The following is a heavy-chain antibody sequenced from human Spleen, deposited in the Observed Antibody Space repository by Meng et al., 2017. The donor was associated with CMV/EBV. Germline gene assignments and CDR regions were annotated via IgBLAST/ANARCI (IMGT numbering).Heavy chain of an antibody. D-gene: IGHD6-19*01. CDR2: ISHRGGT. CDR3: ARGSYSSAWYFDY. Sequence: SETLSLTCAVHGGSFSDYYCSWIRQTPGKGLEWIGEISHRGGTNYNPSLKSRVSISENTSNTQFSLKLTSVTAADTAVYYCARGSYSSAWYFDYWGQGALVTVSS. J-gene: IGHJ4*02. CDR1: GGSFSDYY. V-gene: IGHV4-34*01.